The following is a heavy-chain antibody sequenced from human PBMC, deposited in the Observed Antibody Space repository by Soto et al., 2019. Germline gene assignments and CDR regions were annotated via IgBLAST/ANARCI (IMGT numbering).Heavy chain of an antibody. CDR3: ASIPRGYCSSTSCRELGNYYGMDV. CDR2: IDPSDSYT. D-gene: IGHD2-2*01. Sequence: GESLKISCKGSGYSFTSYWISWVRQMPGKGLEWMGRIDPSDSYTNYSPSFQGHVTISADKSISTAYLQWSSLKASDTAMYYCASIPRGYCSSTSCRELGNYYGMDVWGQGTTVTVSS. J-gene: IGHJ6*02. V-gene: IGHV5-10-1*01. CDR1: GYSFTSYW.